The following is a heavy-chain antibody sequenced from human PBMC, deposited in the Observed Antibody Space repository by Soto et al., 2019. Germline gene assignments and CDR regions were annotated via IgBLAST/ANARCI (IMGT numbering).Heavy chain of an antibody. V-gene: IGHV4-59*01. J-gene: IGHJ3*02. CDR2: IYYSGST. Sequence: ETLSLTCTVSGGSISSYCWSWIRQPPGKGLEWIGYIYYSGSTNYNPSLKSRVNISVDTSKNQFSLKLSCVTSADTAVYYCGRVGSSGAFDIWGQGTMVTVSS. D-gene: IGHD6-6*01. CDR3: GRVGSSGAFDI. CDR1: GGSISSYC.